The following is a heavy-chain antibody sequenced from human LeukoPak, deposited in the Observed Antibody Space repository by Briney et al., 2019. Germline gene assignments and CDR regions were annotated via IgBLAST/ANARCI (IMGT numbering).Heavy chain of an antibody. Sequence: GLLRFPGAAPGSPLSTNALSGVRRPPGKGLKRCSAFSVSGGSTYYAESVKGRFTISTDNSKSTLYLQMNSLRAEDTAVYYCAKDAGFRATMIVVVQPWGQGTLVTVSS. J-gene: IGHJ1*01. CDR1: GSPLSTNA. CDR2: FSVSGGST. D-gene: IGHD3-22*01. CDR3: AKDAGFRATMIVVVQP. V-gene: IGHV3-23*01.